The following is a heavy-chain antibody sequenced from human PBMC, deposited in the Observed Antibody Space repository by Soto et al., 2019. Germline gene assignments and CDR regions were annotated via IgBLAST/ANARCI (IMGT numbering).Heavy chain of an antibody. CDR2: IIPIFGTA. CDR1: GGTFSSYA. J-gene: IGHJ3*02. Sequence: QVQLVQSGAEVKKPGSSVKVSCKASGGTFSSYAISWVRQAPGQGLEWMGGIIPIFGTANYAQKFQGRVTITADESTSTAYLELSRLRSEDTAVYYCAGPDPAYYDSSGDAFDIWGQGTMVTVSS. D-gene: IGHD3-22*01. CDR3: AGPDPAYYDSSGDAFDI. V-gene: IGHV1-69*01.